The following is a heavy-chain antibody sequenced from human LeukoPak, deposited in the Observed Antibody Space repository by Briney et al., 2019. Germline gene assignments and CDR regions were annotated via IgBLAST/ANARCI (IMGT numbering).Heavy chain of an antibody. CDR2: INPSGGST. CDR1: GYTFTSYY. Sequence: ASVKVSCKASGYTFTSYYMHLVRQAPGQGLEWMGIINPSGGSTSCAQKFQGRVTMTRNTSISTAYMELSSLRSEDTAVYYCAVISWPSSHFDYWGQGTLVTVSS. J-gene: IGHJ4*02. D-gene: IGHD6-13*01. V-gene: IGHV1-46*01. CDR3: AVISWPSSHFDY.